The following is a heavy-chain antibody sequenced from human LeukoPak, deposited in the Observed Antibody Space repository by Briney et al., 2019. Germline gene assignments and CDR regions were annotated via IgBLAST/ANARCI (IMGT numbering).Heavy chain of an antibody. CDR1: GFTFSSYW. Sequence: PGRSLRLSCAASGFTFSSYWMSWVRQAPGKGLEWVANIKQDGSEKYYVDSVKGRFTISRDNAKNSLYLQMNSLRAEDTAVYYCARDRQRYDFWSGYYKVDYYYYGMDVWGQGTTVTVSS. D-gene: IGHD3-3*01. CDR2: IKQDGSEK. CDR3: ARDRQRYDFWSGYYKVDYYYYGMDV. V-gene: IGHV3-7*01. J-gene: IGHJ6*02.